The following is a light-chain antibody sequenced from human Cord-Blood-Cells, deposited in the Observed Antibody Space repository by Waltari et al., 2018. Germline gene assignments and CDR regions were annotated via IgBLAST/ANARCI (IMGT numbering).Light chain of an antibody. CDR1: SLRSYY. CDR3: CSYAGSYTWV. V-gene: IGLV3-19*01. CDR2: GKN. Sequence: SSELTQDPAVSVALGQTVRITCQGDSLRSYYASWYQQKPGQAPVLVIYGKNNRPSGIPDRFSGSSSGNTASLTISGLQAEDEADYYCCSYAGSYTWVFGGGTKLTVL. J-gene: IGLJ3*02.